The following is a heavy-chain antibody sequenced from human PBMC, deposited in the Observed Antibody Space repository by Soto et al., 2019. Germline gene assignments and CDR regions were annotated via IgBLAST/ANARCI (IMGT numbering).Heavy chain of an antibody. CDR2: IYYSGST. CDR3: ARGGRLATAGRFDY. V-gene: IGHV4-31*03. D-gene: IGHD6-13*01. Sequence: SETLSLTCTVSGGSISSGDYYWSWIRQVPKKGLEWIGYIYYSGSTYYNPSLKSRVAMSVDTSKNQFSLKLSSVTAADTAIYYCARGGRLATAGRFDYWGQGTLVTVSS. CDR1: GGSISSGDYY. J-gene: IGHJ4*02.